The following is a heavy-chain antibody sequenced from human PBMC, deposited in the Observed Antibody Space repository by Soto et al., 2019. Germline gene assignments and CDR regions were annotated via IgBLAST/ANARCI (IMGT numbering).Heavy chain of an antibody. CDR1: GFTFSSYG. J-gene: IGHJ1*01. V-gene: IGHV3-30*18. CDR2: ISYDGSNK. Sequence: GGSLRLSCAASGFTFSSYGMHWVRQAPGKGLEWVAVISYDGSNKYYADSVKGRFTISRDNSKNTLYLQMNSLRAEDTAVYYCAKEGSLADLQHWGQGTLVTVSS. CDR3: AKEGSLADLQH.